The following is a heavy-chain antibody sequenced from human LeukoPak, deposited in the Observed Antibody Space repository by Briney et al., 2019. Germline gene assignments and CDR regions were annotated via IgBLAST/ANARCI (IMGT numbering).Heavy chain of an antibody. V-gene: IGHV3-30-3*01. J-gene: IGHJ4*02. Sequence: GGSLRLSCAASGFTFSSYAMHWVCQAPGKGLEWVAVVSYDGSNKYYADSVKGRFTISRDNSKNTLYLQMNSLRAEDTAVYYCASSSSSYFDYWGQGTLVTVSS. CDR3: ASSSSSYFDY. D-gene: IGHD6-6*01. CDR2: VSYDGSNK. CDR1: GFTFSSYA.